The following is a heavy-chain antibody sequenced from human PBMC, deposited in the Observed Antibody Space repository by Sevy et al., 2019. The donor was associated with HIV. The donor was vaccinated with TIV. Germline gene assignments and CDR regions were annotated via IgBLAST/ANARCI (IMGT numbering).Heavy chain of an antibody. D-gene: IGHD3-10*01. Sequence: GGSLRLSCAASGFTFSTYWMHWVRQVPGKGLVWVSRINSDGSNTNYADSVKGRFTTSRDNAKNAMYLQMNRLRADDTAVYFCGREMISMFPGVRDAFDFWGHGTMVTVSS. CDR1: GFTFSTYW. V-gene: IGHV3-74*01. CDR3: GREMISMFPGVRDAFDF. J-gene: IGHJ3*01. CDR2: INSDGSNT.